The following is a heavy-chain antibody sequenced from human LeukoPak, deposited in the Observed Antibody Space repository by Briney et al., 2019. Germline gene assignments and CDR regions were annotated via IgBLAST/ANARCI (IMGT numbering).Heavy chain of an antibody. CDR2: INPSGGST. D-gene: IGHD6-13*01. Sequence: ASVKVSCKASGCTFTSYYMHWVRQAPGQGLEWMGIINPSGGSTSYAQKFQGRVTMTRDTSTSTVYMELSSLRSEDTAVYYCARVFSSSWYTDDAFDIWGQGTMVTVSS. CDR1: GCTFTSYY. CDR3: ARVFSSSWYTDDAFDI. J-gene: IGHJ3*02. V-gene: IGHV1-46*01.